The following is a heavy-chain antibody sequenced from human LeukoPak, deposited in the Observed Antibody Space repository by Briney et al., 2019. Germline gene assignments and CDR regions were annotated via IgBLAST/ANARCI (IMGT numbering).Heavy chain of an antibody. V-gene: IGHV3-48*03. CDR1: GFSFSSYE. CDR2: ISGSGKTT. J-gene: IGHJ5*02. D-gene: IGHD6-19*01. Sequence: TGGSLRLSCAASGFSFSSYEMNWVRQAPGKGLEWISYISGSGKTTHYAESVEGRFTISRDNAKNSLYLQMNSLRAEDTGVYYCARDRSGWYRWFDPWGQGSLVAVSS. CDR3: ARDRSGWYRWFDP.